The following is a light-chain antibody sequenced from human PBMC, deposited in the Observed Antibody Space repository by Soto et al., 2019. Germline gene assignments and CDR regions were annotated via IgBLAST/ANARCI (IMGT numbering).Light chain of an antibody. CDR2: KDS. V-gene: IGLV3-25*03. Sequence: SYELTQPPSVSVSPGQTARITCFGAALPKQYAYWYQQKPGQAPVLVIYKDSERPSGIPERFSGSTSGTTVTLTISGVLAEDEADYYCQSADSSGIVVFGGGTKLTVL. J-gene: IGLJ2*01. CDR3: QSADSSGIVV. CDR1: ALPKQY.